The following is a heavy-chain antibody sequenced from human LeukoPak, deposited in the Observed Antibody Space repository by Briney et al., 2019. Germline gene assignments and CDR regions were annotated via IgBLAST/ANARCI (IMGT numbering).Heavy chain of an antibody. CDR1: GYTFTSYG. CDR2: ISAYIGNT. Sequence: ASVKVSCKASGYTFTSYGFTWVRQAPGQGLEWMGWISAYIGNTKYAQRLQGRVTLTTDTSTSTAYMELRSLRSDDTAVYYCARSPDYGDYFDYWGQGTLVTVSS. D-gene: IGHD4-17*01. CDR3: ARSPDYGDYFDY. J-gene: IGHJ4*02. V-gene: IGHV1-18*01.